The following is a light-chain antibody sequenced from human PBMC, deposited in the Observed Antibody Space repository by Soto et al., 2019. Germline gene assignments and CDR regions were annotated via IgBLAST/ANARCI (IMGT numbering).Light chain of an antibody. CDR2: GAS. Sequence: EIVMTQSPATLSVSPGERATLSCRASQSISSELAWYQQRPGQPPRLIIYGASTRATGVPGRFTGSWSGSDFTLTISGLQSDDFAVYYCQQGHNWPLSFGRGTRLEI. J-gene: IGKJ2*01. CDR1: QSISSE. CDR3: QQGHNWPLS. V-gene: IGKV3-15*01.